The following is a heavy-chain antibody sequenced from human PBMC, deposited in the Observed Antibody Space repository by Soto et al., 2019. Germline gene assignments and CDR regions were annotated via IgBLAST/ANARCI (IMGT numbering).Heavy chain of an antibody. CDR3: ARAPAYYYGSGRGEYYYGMDV. CDR2: IYYSGST. V-gene: IGHV4-59*01. D-gene: IGHD3-10*01. J-gene: IGHJ6*02. Sequence: SETLSLTCTVSGGSISSYYWSWIRQPPGKGLECIGYIYYSGSTNYNPSLKSRVTISVDTSKNQFSLKLSSVTAADTAVYYCARAPAYYYGSGRGEYYYGMDVWGQGTTVTVSS. CDR1: GGSISSYY.